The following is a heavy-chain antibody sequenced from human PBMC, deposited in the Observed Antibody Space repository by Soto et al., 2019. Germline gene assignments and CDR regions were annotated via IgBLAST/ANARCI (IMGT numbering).Heavy chain of an antibody. CDR1: GDSIADGGHY. V-gene: IGHV4-39*01. J-gene: IGHJ6*02. CDR2: IYYSGST. CDR3: ARRLYYDSSGFEGGGMDV. D-gene: IGHD3-22*01. Sequence: SETLSLTCTVTGDSIADGGHYWSWIRQPPGKGLEWIGSIYYSGSTYYNPSLKSRVTISVDTSKNQFSLKLSSVTAADTAVYYCARRLYYDSSGFEGGGMDVWGQGTTVTVSS.